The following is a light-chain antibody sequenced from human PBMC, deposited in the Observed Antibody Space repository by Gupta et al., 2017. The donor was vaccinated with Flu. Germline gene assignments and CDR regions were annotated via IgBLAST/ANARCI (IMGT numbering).Light chain of an antibody. J-gene: IGKJ1*01. CDR1: HNINRY. CDR3: QQSVSTPWT. V-gene: IGKV1-39*01. CDR2: DAS. Sequence: PSSLSASIGDRVTITCRASHNINRYLNWYQQKPGKAPNLLIYDASNVKSGVPSRFIGSGSGTDFTLTISGRQPEDSATYYCQQSVSTPWTFGQGTKVEF.